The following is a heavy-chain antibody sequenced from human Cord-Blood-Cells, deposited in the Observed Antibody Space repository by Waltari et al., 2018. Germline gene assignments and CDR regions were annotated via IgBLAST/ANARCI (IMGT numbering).Heavy chain of an antibody. CDR1: GYTFTGYY. V-gene: IGHV1-2*02. Sequence: QVQLVQSGAEVKKPGASVKVSCKASGYTFTGYYMHWVRQAPGQGLEWMGWNNPNSGGANDAQKFQGRVTMTRDTSISTAYMELSRLRSDDTAVYYCARGDYYYYGMDVWGQGTTVTVSS. J-gene: IGHJ6*02. CDR3: ARGDYYYYGMDV. CDR2: NNPNSGGA.